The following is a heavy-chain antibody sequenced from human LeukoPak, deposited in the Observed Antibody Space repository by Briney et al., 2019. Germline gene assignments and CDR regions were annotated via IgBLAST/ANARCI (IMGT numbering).Heavy chain of an antibody. CDR1: GFTFSDYH. J-gene: IGHJ4*02. V-gene: IGHV3-53*01. CDR3: ARMGSTVGPL. Sequence: GGSLRLSCAASGFTFSDYHMGWVRQAPGKGLEWVSVIYSGGSTYYADSVKGRFTISRDNSRNTLYLQMNSLRAEDTAVYYCARMGSTVGPLWGQGTLVTVSS. D-gene: IGHD4-23*01. CDR2: IYSGGST.